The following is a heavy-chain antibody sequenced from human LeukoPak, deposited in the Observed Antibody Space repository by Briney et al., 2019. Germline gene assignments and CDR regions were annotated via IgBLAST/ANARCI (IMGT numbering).Heavy chain of an antibody. CDR3: ARGPSGYHNT. J-gene: IGHJ4*02. CDR1: GFTLSSYE. V-gene: IGHV3-23*01. Sequence: GGSLRLSCTVSGFTLSSYEMTWFRQAPGKGLEWVSSIGYGGSDTHYADSVRGRFTISRDNSKNTLYLQMNSLRAEDTAVYYCARGPSGYHNTGGQGTLVTVSS. CDR2: IGYGGSDT. D-gene: IGHD5-12*01.